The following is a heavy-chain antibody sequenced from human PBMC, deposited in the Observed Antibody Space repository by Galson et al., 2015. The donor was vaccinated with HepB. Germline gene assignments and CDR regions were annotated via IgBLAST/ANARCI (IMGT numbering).Heavy chain of an antibody. Sequence: SLRLSCAASGFTFSDYYMSWIRQAPGKGLQWVSYITSSGTYTDYADSVKGRFTISRDNAKNSLYLHMSSLRAEDTAIYYCARDRPTRLGCGGGRCSPTIGGQGTLVTVSS. CDR3: ARDRPTRLGCGGGRCSPTI. CDR2: ITSSGTYT. J-gene: IGHJ4*02. D-gene: IGHD2-15*01. V-gene: IGHV3-11*05. CDR1: GFTFSDYY.